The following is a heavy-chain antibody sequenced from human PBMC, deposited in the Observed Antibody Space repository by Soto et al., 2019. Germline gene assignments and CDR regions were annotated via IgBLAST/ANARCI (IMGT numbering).Heavy chain of an antibody. CDR1: GFTLSGYA. CDR2: ISSNGVGT. Sequence: GGSLRLSCASPGFTLSGYAMDWVRQAPGKGLEYVSGISSNGVGTYYANSVQGRFTISRDNSKNTVYLQMGSLRPEDMAVYYCARRARPDFYYMDVWGKGTTVTVSS. V-gene: IGHV3-64*01. J-gene: IGHJ6*03. D-gene: IGHD6-6*01. CDR3: ARRARPDFYYMDV.